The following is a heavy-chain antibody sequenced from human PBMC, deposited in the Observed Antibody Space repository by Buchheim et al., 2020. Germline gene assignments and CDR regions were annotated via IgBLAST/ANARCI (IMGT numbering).Heavy chain of an antibody. V-gene: IGHV3-23*01. CDR1: GFTFSTYA. J-gene: IGHJ4*02. Sequence: EVQLLESGGGLVQPGGSLRLSCAASGFTFSTYAMSWVRQAPGKGLEWVSGISNSGGSTFYADSVKGRFTISRDNSKNMLYLQMNNLRAEDTAVYYCAKPYSGYTSFEYWGQGTL. D-gene: IGHD5-12*01. CDR3: AKPYSGYTSFEY. CDR2: ISNSGGST.